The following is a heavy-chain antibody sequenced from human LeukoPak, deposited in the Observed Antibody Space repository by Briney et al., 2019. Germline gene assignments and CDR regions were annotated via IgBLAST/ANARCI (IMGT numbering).Heavy chain of an antibody. CDR1: GGSFSGYY. J-gene: IGHJ1*01. Sequence: SETLSLTCAVYGGSFSGYYWSWIRQPPGKGLEWIGEINHSGSTNYNPSLKSQVTISVDTSKNQFSLKLSSVTAADTAVYYCAREAIADAEYFQHWGQGTLVTVSS. D-gene: IGHD6-13*01. V-gene: IGHV4-34*01. CDR2: INHSGST. CDR3: AREAIADAEYFQH.